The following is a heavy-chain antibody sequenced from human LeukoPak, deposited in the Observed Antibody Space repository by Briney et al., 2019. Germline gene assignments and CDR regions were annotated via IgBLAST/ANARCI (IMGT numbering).Heavy chain of an antibody. V-gene: IGHV3-74*01. Sequence: QPGGSLRLSCAASGFTFSNYWMHWVRQARGKGRVWVSRIYSDEPSTTYADSVKGRFTISRDNAKNALYLQMNSLRAEDTAVYYCVRDRGYTFDYWGQGTLVAVSS. D-gene: IGHD5-24*01. CDR1: GFTFSNYW. CDR3: VRDRGYTFDY. CDR2: IYSDEPST. J-gene: IGHJ4*02.